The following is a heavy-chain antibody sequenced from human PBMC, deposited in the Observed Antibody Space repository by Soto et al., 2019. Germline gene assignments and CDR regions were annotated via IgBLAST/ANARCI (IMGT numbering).Heavy chain of an antibody. V-gene: IGHV3-21*01. CDR2: ISSSSSYI. CDR3: ARDLKNYDFWSGYFAYMDV. CDR1: GFTFSSYS. D-gene: IGHD3-3*01. J-gene: IGHJ6*03. Sequence: EVQLVESGGGLVKPGGSLRLSCAASGFTFSSYSMNWVRQAPGKGLEWVSSISSSSSYIYYADSVKGRFTISRDNAKNSMYMQMNSRRAEDTAVYYCARDLKNYDFWSGYFAYMDVWGKGTTVTVSS.